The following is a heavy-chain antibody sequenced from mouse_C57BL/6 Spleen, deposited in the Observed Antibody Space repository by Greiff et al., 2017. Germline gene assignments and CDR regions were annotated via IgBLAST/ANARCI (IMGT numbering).Heavy chain of an antibody. D-gene: IGHD1-3*01. V-gene: IGHV5-17*01. CDR2: ISSGSSTI. Sequence: EVQVVESGGGLVKPGGSLKLSCAASGFTFSDYGMHWVRQAPEKGLEWVAYISSGSSTIYYADTVKGRFPISRDNAKNTLFLQMTSLRSEYTAMYYCARAEAFYIPYYFDYWGQGTTLTVSS. CDR3: ARAEAFYIPYYFDY. J-gene: IGHJ2*01. CDR1: GFTFSDYG.